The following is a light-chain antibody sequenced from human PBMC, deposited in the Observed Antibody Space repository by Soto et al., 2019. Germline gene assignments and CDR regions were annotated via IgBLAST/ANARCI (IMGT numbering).Light chain of an antibody. Sequence: EIVMTQSPATLSVSPGERATLSCRASQSVSSNLAWYQQKPGQAPRLLIYGASTRATGIPARFSGSGSGTEFTLTISSLQSEDFAVYYCQQSKNGPYTFGQGTKLEIK. J-gene: IGKJ2*01. CDR3: QQSKNGPYT. V-gene: IGKV3-15*01. CDR2: GAS. CDR1: QSVSSN.